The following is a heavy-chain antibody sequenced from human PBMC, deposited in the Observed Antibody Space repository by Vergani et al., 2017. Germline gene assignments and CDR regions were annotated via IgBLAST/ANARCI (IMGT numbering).Heavy chain of an antibody. CDR1: GFTFSSYA. CDR2: ISSSSSYT. CDR3: ARDMGLEMATIKDYYYYYMDV. D-gene: IGHD5-24*01. V-gene: IGHV3-48*04. Sequence: EVQLLESGGGLVQPGGSLRLSCAASGFTFSSYAMSWVRQAPGKGLEWVSYISSSSSYTNYADSVKGRFTISRDNAKNSLYLQMNSLRAEDTAVYYCARDMGLEMATIKDYYYYYMDVWGKGTTVTVSS. J-gene: IGHJ6*03.